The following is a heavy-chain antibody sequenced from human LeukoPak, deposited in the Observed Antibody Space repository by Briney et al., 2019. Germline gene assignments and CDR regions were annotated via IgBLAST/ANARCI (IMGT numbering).Heavy chain of an antibody. D-gene: IGHD3-9*01. Sequence: GESLKISCKGSGYSFTSYWIGWVRQMPGKGLEWMGIIYSGDSDTRYSPSFQGQVTISADKSISTAYLQWSSLKASDTAMYYCARHGYFDWSFVYFDYWGQGTLVTVSS. V-gene: IGHV5-51*01. CDR3: ARHGYFDWSFVYFDY. CDR1: GYSFTSYW. CDR2: IYSGDSDT. J-gene: IGHJ4*02.